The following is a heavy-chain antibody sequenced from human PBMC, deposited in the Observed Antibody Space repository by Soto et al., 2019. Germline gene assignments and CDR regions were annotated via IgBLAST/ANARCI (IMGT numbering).Heavy chain of an antibody. Sequence: ASVKVSCKASGYTFTGYYMHWVRQAPGQGLEWMGWINPNSGGTNYAQKFQGWVTMTRDTSISTAYMELSRLRSDDTAVYYCAREVTGGVPAAGRYYYMDVWGKGTTVTVSS. CDR3: AREVTGGVPAAGRYYYMDV. V-gene: IGHV1-2*04. CDR1: GYTFTGYY. J-gene: IGHJ6*03. CDR2: INPNSGGT. D-gene: IGHD2-2*01.